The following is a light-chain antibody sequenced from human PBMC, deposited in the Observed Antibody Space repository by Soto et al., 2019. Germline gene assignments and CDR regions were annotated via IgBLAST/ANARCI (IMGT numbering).Light chain of an antibody. V-gene: IGLV1-47*01. Sequence: QSVLTQPPAASGTPGQRVTISCSGSSSNIGSNYVYWYQQLPGTAPKLLIYRNSQRPSGAPDRFSGSQSGTSASLAISGLRSEDEADYYCAAWDDSLSGVVFGGGTKLTVL. CDR1: SSNIGSNY. J-gene: IGLJ2*01. CDR3: AAWDDSLSGVV. CDR2: RNS.